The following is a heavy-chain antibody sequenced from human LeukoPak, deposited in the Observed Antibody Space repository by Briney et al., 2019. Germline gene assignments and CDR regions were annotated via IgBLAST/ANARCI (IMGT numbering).Heavy chain of an antibody. Sequence: PGGSLRLSCAASGFIFSKAWMNWVRQAPGKGLEWVGRIRSNSDGGTIDYAAPVKGRFTLSRDDSKTTLYLQMNSLQTEDTAVYYCATDFYDSTWGQGTLVTVSS. CDR1: GFIFSKAW. CDR2: IRSNSDGGTI. J-gene: IGHJ5*02. V-gene: IGHV3-15*07. D-gene: IGHD3-22*01. CDR3: ATDFYDST.